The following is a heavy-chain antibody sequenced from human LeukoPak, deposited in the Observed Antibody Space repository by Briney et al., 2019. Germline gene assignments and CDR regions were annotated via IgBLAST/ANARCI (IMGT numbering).Heavy chain of an antibody. V-gene: IGHV3-48*04. D-gene: IGHD6-13*01. CDR3: ARGAAAGIDY. J-gene: IGHJ4*02. CDR1: GFTFSSYS. Sequence: GGSLRLSCAASGFTFSSYSMNWVRQAPGKGLEWVSYISSSSSTIYYADSVKGRFTISRDNAKNSLYLQMNSLRAEDTAVYYCARGAAAGIDYWGQGTLVTVSS. CDR2: ISSSSSTI.